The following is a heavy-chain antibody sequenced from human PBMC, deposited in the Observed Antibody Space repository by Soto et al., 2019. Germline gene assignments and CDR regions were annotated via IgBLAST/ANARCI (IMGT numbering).Heavy chain of an antibody. V-gene: IGHV4-31*03. CDR1: GGSISSGRYY. D-gene: IGHD5-18*01. CDR2: IYYSGST. Sequence: SETLSLTCTVSGGSISSGRYYWSWIRQHPGKGLEWIAYIYYSGSTYYNPSLKSRVTISVDTSKNQFSLKLSSVTAADTAVYYFSWYTAMVPHFDYWGQGTLVTVSS. CDR3: SWYTAMVPHFDY. J-gene: IGHJ4*02.